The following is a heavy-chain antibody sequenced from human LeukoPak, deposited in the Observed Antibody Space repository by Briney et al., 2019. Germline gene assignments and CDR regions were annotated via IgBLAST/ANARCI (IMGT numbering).Heavy chain of an antibody. CDR3: ARYYDRWDAFDI. V-gene: IGHV4-30-4*01. J-gene: IGHJ3*02. Sequence: KTSETLSLTCTVSGGSISSGDYYWSWIRQPPGKGLEWIGYIYYSGSTYYNPSLKSRVTISEDTSKNQFSLKLSSVTAADTAVYYCARYYDRWDAFDIWGQGTMVTVSS. CDR1: GGSISSGDYY. D-gene: IGHD3-22*01. CDR2: IYYSGST.